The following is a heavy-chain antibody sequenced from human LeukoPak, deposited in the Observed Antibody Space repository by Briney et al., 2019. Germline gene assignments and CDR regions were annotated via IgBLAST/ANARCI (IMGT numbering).Heavy chain of an antibody. D-gene: IGHD3-22*01. J-gene: IGHJ5*02. V-gene: IGHV3-21*01. CDR2: ISSNNYYI. CDR3: ARDLGQYYDTSDNWFDP. Sequence: GGSLRLSCATSGFTFSTYNMNWDRQTPGKGLEWVSFISSNNYYIYYADSVKGRFTISRDNAKNSLYLQMNFLRAEDTAVYYCARDLGQYYDTSDNWFDPWGQGTLVTVSS. CDR1: GFTFSTYN.